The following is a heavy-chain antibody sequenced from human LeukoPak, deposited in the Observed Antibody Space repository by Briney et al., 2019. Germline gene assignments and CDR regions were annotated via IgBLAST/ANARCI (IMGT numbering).Heavy chain of an antibody. Sequence: PGRSLRLSRAASGFTFSSYAMHWVRQAPGKGLEWVAVISYDGSNKYYADSVKGRFTISRDNSKNTLYLQMNSLRAEDTAVYYCARSPQVRGYFDYWGQGTLVTVSS. D-gene: IGHD1-1*01. J-gene: IGHJ4*02. CDR1: GFTFSSYA. V-gene: IGHV3-30-3*01. CDR2: ISYDGSNK. CDR3: ARSPQVRGYFDY.